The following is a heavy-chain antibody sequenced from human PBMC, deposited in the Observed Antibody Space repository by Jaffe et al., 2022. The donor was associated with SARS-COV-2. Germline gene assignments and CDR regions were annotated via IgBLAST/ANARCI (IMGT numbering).Heavy chain of an antibody. CDR1: GYTFTSYA. CDR2: INAGNGNT. Sequence: QVQLVQSGAEVKKPGASVKVSCKASGYTFTSYAMHWVRQAPGQRLEWMGWINAGNGNTKYSQKFQGRVTITRDTSASTAYMELSSLRSEDTAVYYCARSPPSYGDPPDNNWFDPWGQGTLVTVSS. J-gene: IGHJ5*02. CDR3: ARSPPSYGDPPDNNWFDP. V-gene: IGHV1-3*01. D-gene: IGHD4-17*01.